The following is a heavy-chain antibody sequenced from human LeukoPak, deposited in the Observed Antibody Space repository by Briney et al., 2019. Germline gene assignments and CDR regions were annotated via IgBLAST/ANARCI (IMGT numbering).Heavy chain of an antibody. D-gene: IGHD3-10*01. Sequence: SVKVSCKASGGTFSSYGIIWVRQAPGQGLEWVGRIIPILNIADYAQKFQGRVTITADTSTSTAYMELSSLRSEDTAVYYCARVAGSSYDYWGQGTLVTVSS. CDR3: ARVAGSSYDY. CDR2: IIPILNIA. V-gene: IGHV1-69*04. CDR1: GGTFSSYG. J-gene: IGHJ4*02.